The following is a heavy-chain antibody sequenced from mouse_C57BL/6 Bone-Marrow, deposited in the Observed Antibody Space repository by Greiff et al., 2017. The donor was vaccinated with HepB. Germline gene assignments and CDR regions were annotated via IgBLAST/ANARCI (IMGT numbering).Heavy chain of an antibody. D-gene: IGHD1-1*01. J-gene: IGHJ3*01. V-gene: IGHV5-17*01. CDR2: ISSGSSTI. CDR1: GFTFSDYG. Sequence: VQLKESGGGLVKPGGSLKLSCAASGFTFSDYGMHWVRQAPEKGLEWVAYISSGSSTIDYADKVKGRFTISRDTAKNTLFLQKTSLRSEDTAMYYCASPYCYGSSYDFAYWGQGTLVTVSA. CDR3: ASPYCYGSSYDFAY.